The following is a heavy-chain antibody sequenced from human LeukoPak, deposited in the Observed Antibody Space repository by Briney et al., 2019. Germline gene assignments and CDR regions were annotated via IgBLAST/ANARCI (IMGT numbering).Heavy chain of an antibody. D-gene: IGHD3-22*01. V-gene: IGHV5-51*01. Sequence: PGESLKISCKGSGYSFTSYWIGWVRQMPGKGLEWMGIIYPGDSDTRYSPSFQGQVTISADKSISTAYLQWSSLKASDTAMYYCARLHDDSSGYYYDYWAREPWSPSPQ. CDR2: IYPGDSDT. CDR1: GYSFTSYW. CDR3: ARLHDDSSGYYYDY. J-gene: IGHJ4*02.